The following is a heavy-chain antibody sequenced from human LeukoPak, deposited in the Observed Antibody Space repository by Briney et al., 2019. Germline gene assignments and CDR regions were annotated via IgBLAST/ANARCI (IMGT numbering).Heavy chain of an antibody. CDR3: AKDQALLWFGDIDY. D-gene: IGHD3-10*01. V-gene: IGHV3-21*01. J-gene: IGHJ4*02. CDR2: ISSSSSYM. CDR1: GFTFSSYS. Sequence: GGSLRLSCAASGFTFSSYSMMWVRQAPGKGLEWVSSISSSSSYMYYADSVKGRFTTSRDNSKNTLYLQMNSLRTEDTAVYYCAKDQALLWFGDIDYWGQGTLVTVSS.